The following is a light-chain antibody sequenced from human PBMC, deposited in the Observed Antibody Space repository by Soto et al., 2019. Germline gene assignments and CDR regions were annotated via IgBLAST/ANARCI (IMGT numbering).Light chain of an antibody. CDR2: WAS. Sequence: DIVMTQSPDSLPVSLGERATINCKSSQSLLYSSNNKNYLAWYQQKPGQPPKLLIFWASTRESGVPDRFSGSGSGTDFTLTISRLQAEDVAVCYCQQYYYTPYSFGQVTKLEIK. CDR3: QQYYYTPYS. CDR1: QSLLYSSNNKNY. J-gene: IGKJ2*03. V-gene: IGKV4-1*01.